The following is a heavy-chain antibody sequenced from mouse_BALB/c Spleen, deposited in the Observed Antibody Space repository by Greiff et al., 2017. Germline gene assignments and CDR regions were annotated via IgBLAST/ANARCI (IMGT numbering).Heavy chain of an antibody. V-gene: IGHV1-82*01. J-gene: IGHJ4*01. CDR1: GYAFSSSW. Sequence: QVQLQQSGPELVKPGASVKISCKASGYAFSSSWMNWVKQRPGQGLEWIGRIYPGDGDTNYNGKFKGKATLTADKSSSTAYMQLSSLTSVDSAVYFWARDAREGYAMDYWGQGTSVTVSS. CDR2: IYPGDGDT. CDR3: ARDAREGYAMDY.